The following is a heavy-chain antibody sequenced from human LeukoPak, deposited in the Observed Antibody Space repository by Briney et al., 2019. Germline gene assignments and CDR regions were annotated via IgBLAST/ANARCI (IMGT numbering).Heavy chain of an antibody. CDR2: INPNSGGT. CDR3: ARDSGRIVGAND. CDR1: GYTFTGYY. V-gene: IGHV1-2*04. J-gene: IGHJ4*02. D-gene: IGHD1-26*01. Sequence: ASVKVSCKASGYTFTGYYMHWVRQAPGQGLEWMGWINPNSGGTNYAQKFQGWVTMTRDTSISTAYMELSSLRSEDTAVYYCARDSGRIVGANDWGQGTLVTVSS.